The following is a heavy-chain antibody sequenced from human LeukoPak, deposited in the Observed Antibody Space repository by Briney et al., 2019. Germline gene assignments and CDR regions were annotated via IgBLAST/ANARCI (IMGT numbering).Heavy chain of an antibody. CDR3: ARDIGYCTNGVCYTGLDY. CDR2: ISAYNGNT. D-gene: IGHD2-8*01. Sequence: GASVKVSCKASGYTFTSYGISWVRQAPGQGLEWMGWISAYNGNTNYAQKFQGRVTMTRDTSISTAYMELSRLRSDDTAVYYCARDIGYCTNGVCYTGLDYWGQGTLVTVSS. J-gene: IGHJ4*02. CDR1: GYTFTSYG. V-gene: IGHV1-18*01.